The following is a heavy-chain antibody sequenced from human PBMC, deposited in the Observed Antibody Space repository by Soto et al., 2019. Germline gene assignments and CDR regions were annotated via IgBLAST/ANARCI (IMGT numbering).Heavy chain of an antibody. Sequence: QVQLVQSGAEVKKPGASVKVFCKASGYTFTSYGISWVRQAPGQGLEWMGWISAYNGNTNYAQKLQGRVTMTTDTSPRTAYMELRSRRSDDTAVYYCARDKGSGYGTRRGDYWGQGTLVTVSS. D-gene: IGHD5-18*01. V-gene: IGHV1-18*01. CDR3: ARDKGSGYGTRRGDY. CDR1: GYTFTSYG. J-gene: IGHJ4*02. CDR2: ISAYNGNT.